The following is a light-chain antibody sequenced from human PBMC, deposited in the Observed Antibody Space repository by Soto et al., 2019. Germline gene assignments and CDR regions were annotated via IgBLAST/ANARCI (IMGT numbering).Light chain of an antibody. J-gene: IGLJ2*01. Sequence: QSALTQPASVSGSPGQSITISCTGTSSDVGGYNSVSWYQQHPGKVPKLMIYDVSNRPSGVSNRFSGSKSVNTASLTISGLQAEDEADYYCSSYTSSSTVVFGGGTQLTVL. CDR2: DVS. CDR1: SSDVGGYNS. V-gene: IGLV2-14*03. CDR3: SSYTSSSTVV.